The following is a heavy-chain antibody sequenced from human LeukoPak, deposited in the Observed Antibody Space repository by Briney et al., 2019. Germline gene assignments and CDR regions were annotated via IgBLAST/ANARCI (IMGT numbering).Heavy chain of an antibody. Sequence: SQTLSLTCVISGDSVSSNSAAWNWIRQSPSRGLEWLGRTHYRSKWYNDYALSVRSRITINPDASRNQFSLHLNSVTPEDTAIYYCVGGSGTFDYWGQGTLVTVSS. J-gene: IGHJ4*02. V-gene: IGHV6-1*01. CDR3: VGGSGTFDY. CDR2: THYRSKWYN. CDR1: GDSVSSNSAA. D-gene: IGHD1-7*01.